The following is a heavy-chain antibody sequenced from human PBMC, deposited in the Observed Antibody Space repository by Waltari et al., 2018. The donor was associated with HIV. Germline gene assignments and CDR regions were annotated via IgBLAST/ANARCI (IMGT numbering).Heavy chain of an antibody. V-gene: IGHV3-30*03. CDR2: ISLDGNNK. Sequence: QLLLVESGGGGVQPGRSLRLSCAASGYTFSSYGLHWVRQAPAQGLEWVAIISLDGNNKYYADSVKGRFTISRDKSKNTLYLQMNSLRAEDTAVYYCAREENIVVVPAAIYYFDSWGQGTLVTVSS. CDR1: GYTFSSYG. CDR3: AREENIVVVPAAIYYFDS. J-gene: IGHJ4*02. D-gene: IGHD2-2*02.